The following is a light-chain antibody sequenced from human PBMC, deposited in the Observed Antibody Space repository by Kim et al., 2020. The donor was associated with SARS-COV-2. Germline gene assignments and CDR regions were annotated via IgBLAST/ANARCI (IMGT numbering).Light chain of an antibody. Sequence: SPGETVSLSSRDRQRVNSNLAWYQQKPGQTPRLLIYGAATRATGVPARFSGSGSGTEFTLTNSSLQSEDFAVYYCQQCSNWPPLTFGGGTKVDIK. CDR2: GAA. CDR1: QRVNSN. J-gene: IGKJ4*01. CDR3: QQCSNWPPLT. V-gene: IGKV3-15*01.